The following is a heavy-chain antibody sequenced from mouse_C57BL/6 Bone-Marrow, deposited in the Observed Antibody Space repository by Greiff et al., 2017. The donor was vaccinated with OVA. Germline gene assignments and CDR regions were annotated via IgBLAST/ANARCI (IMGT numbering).Heavy chain of an antibody. J-gene: IGHJ2*01. Sequence: VQLQQSGPELVKPGASVKLSCKASGYSFTDYNMHWVKQSNVKSLEWIGEINPNYGTTSYNQKFKGKATLTVDQSSSTAYMQLNSLTSEDSAVYYCSITTVCYFDYWGQGTTLTVSS. CDR2: INPNYGTT. D-gene: IGHD1-1*01. V-gene: IGHV1-39*01. CDR3: SITTVCYFDY. CDR1: GYSFTDYN.